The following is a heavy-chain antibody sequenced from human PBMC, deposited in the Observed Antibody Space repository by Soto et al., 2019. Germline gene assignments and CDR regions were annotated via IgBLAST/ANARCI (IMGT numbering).Heavy chain of an antibody. D-gene: IGHD2-15*01. CDR2: IIPILGIA. CDR1: GGTFSSYT. CDR3: SRGSLLGYCSGGSCYVGWFDP. V-gene: IGHV1-69*02. J-gene: IGHJ5*02. Sequence: SVKVSCKASGGTFSSYTISWVRQAPGQGLEWMGRIIPILGIANYAQKFQGRVTITADKSTSTAYLELSSLRSEDTAGYYCSRGSLLGYCSGGSCYVGWFDPWGKGPLVTVS.